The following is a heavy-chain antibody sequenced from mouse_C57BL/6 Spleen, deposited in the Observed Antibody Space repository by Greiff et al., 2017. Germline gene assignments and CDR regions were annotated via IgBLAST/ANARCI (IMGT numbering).Heavy chain of an antibody. V-gene: IGHV1-4*01. CDR2: INPSSGYT. D-gene: IGHD2-2*01. CDR1: GYTFTSYT. Sequence: VQLQQSGAELARPGASVKMSCKASGYTFTSYTMHWVKQRPGQGLEWIGYINPSSGYTKYNQKFKDKATLTADKSSSTAYMQLSSLTSEDSAVYYCARSMVTNYAMDYWGQGTSVTVSS. CDR3: ARSMVTNYAMDY. J-gene: IGHJ4*01.